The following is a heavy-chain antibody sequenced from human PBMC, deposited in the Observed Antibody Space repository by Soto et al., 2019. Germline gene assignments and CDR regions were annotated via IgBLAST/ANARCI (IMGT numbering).Heavy chain of an antibody. CDR2: ISWNSGSI. J-gene: IGHJ4*02. D-gene: IGHD5-12*01. CDR3: AKCWGSGYSGYTDY. V-gene: IGHV3-9*01. CDR1: GFTFDDYA. Sequence: EVQLVESGGGLVQPGRSLRLSCAASGFTFDDYAMHWVRQAPGKGLEWVSGISWNSGSIGYADSVKGRFTISRDNAKNSLYLQMNSLRAEDTALYYCAKCWGSGYSGYTDYWGKGTLVTVSS.